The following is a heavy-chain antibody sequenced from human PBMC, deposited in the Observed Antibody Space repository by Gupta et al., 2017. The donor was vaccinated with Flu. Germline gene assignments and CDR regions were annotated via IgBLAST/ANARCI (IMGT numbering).Heavy chain of an antibody. CDR1: GITFRNYE. D-gene: IGHD4-23*01. CDR3: ATVSLQWELPYSFDH. J-gene: IGHJ4*02. V-gene: IGHV3-48*03. Sequence: EVRLVESGGGLVQPGGSLRLSCAASGITFRNYEMNLVRPAPGKGLAWISYISSGGYTIYYSDAVKGRFTISRDNAKNSLHLQMDSLRAEDSAVYYCATVSLQWELPYSFDHWGQGALVTVSS. CDR2: ISSGGYTI.